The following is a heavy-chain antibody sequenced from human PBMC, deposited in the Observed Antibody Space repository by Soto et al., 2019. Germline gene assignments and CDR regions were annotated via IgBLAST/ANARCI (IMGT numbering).Heavy chain of an antibody. Sequence: QVQLVESGGGVVQPGWSLRLSCAASGFTFSSYGMHWVRQAPGKGLEWVAVISYDGSNKYYADSVKGRFTISRDNSKNTLYLQMNSLRAEDTAVYYCAKEVWSGPMDVWGQGTTVTVSS. J-gene: IGHJ6*02. CDR2: ISYDGSNK. CDR3: AKEVWSGPMDV. V-gene: IGHV3-30*18. D-gene: IGHD3-3*01. CDR1: GFTFSSYG.